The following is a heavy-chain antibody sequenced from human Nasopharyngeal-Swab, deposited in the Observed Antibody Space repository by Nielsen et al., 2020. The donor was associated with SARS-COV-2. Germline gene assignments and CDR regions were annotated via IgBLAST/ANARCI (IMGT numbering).Heavy chain of an antibody. CDR2: IYYSGST. Sequence: WIRQPPGKGLEWIGYIYYSGSTNYNPSLKSRVTISVDTSKNQFSLKLSSVTAADTAVYYCASQNFWSGYYKRDPIDYWGQGTLVTVPS. CDR3: ASQNFWSGYYKRDPIDY. D-gene: IGHD3-3*01. V-gene: IGHV4-61*07. J-gene: IGHJ4*02.